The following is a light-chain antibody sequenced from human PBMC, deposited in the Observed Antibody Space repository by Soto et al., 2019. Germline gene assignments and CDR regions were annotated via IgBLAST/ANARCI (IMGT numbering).Light chain of an antibody. CDR3: QQYNNWPGLT. CDR1: QSVSSN. V-gene: IGKV3-15*01. CDR2: GAS. J-gene: IGKJ4*01. Sequence: EIVMTQSPATLSVSPGERATLSCRASQSVSSNLAWYHQKPGQAPRLLIYGASTRATGIPARFSGSGSGTEFTLTISSLQSEDFVVYYCQQYNNWPGLTFGGGTKVEIK.